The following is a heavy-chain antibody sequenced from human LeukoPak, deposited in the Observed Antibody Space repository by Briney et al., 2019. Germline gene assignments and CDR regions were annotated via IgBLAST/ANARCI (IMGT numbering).Heavy chain of an antibody. V-gene: IGHV3-23*01. J-gene: IGHJ4*02. CDR1: GFTFSSYA. Sequence: GGSLRLSCAASGFTFSSYAMSWVRQAPGKGLEWVSAISGSGGRTYYADSVKGRFTISRDNAKNSLYLQMNSLRAEDTAIYYCTRDYRGTFDYWGQGTLVTVSS. CDR3: TRDYRGTFDY. D-gene: IGHD1-26*01. CDR2: ISGSGGRT.